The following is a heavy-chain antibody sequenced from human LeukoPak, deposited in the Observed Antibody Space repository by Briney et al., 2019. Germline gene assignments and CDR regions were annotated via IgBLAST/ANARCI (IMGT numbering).Heavy chain of an antibody. V-gene: IGHV4-59*12. CDR3: ARVPPARVGTFDY. D-gene: IGHD1-26*01. CDR1: GGSISTYY. Sequence: SETLSLTCTVSGGSISTYYWNWIRQPPGKGLEWIGYIYHSGSTNYNPSLQSRVTISVDVSKNHFALSLSSVTAADTAIYYCARVPPARVGTFDYWGQGTLVTVSS. CDR2: IYHSGST. J-gene: IGHJ4*02.